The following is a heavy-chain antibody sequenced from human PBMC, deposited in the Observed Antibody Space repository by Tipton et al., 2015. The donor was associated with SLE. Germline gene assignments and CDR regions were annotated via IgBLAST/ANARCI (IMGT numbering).Heavy chain of an antibody. CDR2: IHYSGGT. J-gene: IGHJ4*02. V-gene: IGHV4-59*01. D-gene: IGHD3-10*01. Sequence: TLSLTCNVSGGSINNSYWSWIRQPPGKGLEWIGYIHYSGGTLYNPSPKSRVTISLDKSKNQFSLKLSSVTAADTAVYYCARYYGSGTYFDSWGQGTLVTVYS. CDR1: GGSINNSY. CDR3: ARYYGSGTYFDS.